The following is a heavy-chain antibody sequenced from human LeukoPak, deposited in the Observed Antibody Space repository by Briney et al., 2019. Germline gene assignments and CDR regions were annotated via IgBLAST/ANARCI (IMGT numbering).Heavy chain of an antibody. J-gene: IGHJ4*02. CDR1: GFTFSSYG. V-gene: IGHV3-21*01. CDR2: ISSSSSYI. Sequence: GGSLRLSCAASGFTFSSYGMNWVRQAPGKGLEWVSSISSSSSYIYYADSVKGRLTISRDNAKNSLYLQMNSLRAEDTAVYYCARSSGSYFPFDYWGQGTLVTVSS. D-gene: IGHD1-26*01. CDR3: ARSSGSYFPFDY.